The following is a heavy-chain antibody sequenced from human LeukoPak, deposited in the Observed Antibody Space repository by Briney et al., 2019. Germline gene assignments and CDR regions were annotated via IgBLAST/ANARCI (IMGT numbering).Heavy chain of an antibody. D-gene: IGHD2-15*01. CDR2: ISSSSSYI. V-gene: IGHV3-21*04. Sequence: GGSLRLSCAASTFTFSSSTMNWVRQAPGKGLEWVSSISSSSSYINYADSVKGRFTISRDNSKNTLYLQMNSLRAEDTAVYYCAKGSRSGGSYYFDFWGQGTLVTVSS. CDR1: TFTFSSST. J-gene: IGHJ4*02. CDR3: AKGSRSGGSYYFDF.